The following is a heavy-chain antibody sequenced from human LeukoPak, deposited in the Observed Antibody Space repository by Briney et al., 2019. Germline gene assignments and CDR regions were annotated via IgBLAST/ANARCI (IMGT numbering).Heavy chain of an antibody. D-gene: IGHD6-13*01. V-gene: IGHV1-2*06. J-gene: IGHJ5*02. CDR2: INPNSGGT. CDR3: ARDRRAAAGLNWFDP. Sequence: ASVKVSCKASGYTFTGYYMHWVRQAPGQGLEWMGRINPNSGGTNYAQKFQGRVTMTRDTSISTAYMELSRLRSDDTAVYYCARDRRAAAGLNWFDPWGQGTLVTVSS. CDR1: GYTFTGYY.